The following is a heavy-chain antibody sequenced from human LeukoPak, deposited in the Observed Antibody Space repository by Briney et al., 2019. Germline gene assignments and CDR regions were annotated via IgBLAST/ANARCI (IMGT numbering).Heavy chain of an antibody. D-gene: IGHD3-9*01. CDR3: ARDLYYDILTDYNWFDP. CDR2: ISSSSSYI. V-gene: IGHV3-21*01. J-gene: IGHJ5*02. Sequence: GGSLRLSCAASGFTFSSYSMNWVRQAPGKGLEWVPSISSSSSYIYYADSVKGRFTISRDNAKNSLYLQMNSLRAEDTAVYYCARDLYYDILTDYNWFDPWGQGTLVTVSS. CDR1: GFTFSSYS.